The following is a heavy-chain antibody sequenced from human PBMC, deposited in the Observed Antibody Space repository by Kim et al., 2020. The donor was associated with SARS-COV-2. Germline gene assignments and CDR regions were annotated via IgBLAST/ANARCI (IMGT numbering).Heavy chain of an antibody. V-gene: IGHV3-74*01. J-gene: IGHJ4*02. D-gene: IGHD3-3*01. CDR3: ARGEPHYDFWSGYTAAHFDY. Sequence: RVTISRDNAKTTLYLQMNSLRAEDTAVYYCARGEPHYDFWSGYTAAHFDYWGQGTLVTVSS.